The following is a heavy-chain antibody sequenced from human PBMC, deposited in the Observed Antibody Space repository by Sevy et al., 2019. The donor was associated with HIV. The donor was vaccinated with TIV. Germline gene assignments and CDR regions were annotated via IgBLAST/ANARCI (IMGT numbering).Heavy chain of an antibody. CDR1: GLSFRRSW. V-gene: IGHV3-74*01. CDR3: ARQGHYDGHIYREAD. D-gene: IGHD3-22*01. CDR2: INADGRST. J-gene: IGHJ4*02. Sequence: GGSLRLSCAASGLSFRRSWMHWVRQAPGKGLVWVSRINADGRSTDYADSVKGRFTISRDNAKDTLYLQMNSLRDEDTALYYCARQGHYDGHIYREADRGQGTQVTVSS.